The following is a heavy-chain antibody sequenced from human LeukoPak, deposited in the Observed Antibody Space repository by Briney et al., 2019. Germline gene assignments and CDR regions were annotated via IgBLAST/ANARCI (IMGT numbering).Heavy chain of an antibody. CDR3: AKRSNFWTGYLDY. CDR2: IKGDGSEK. V-gene: IGHV3-7*05. D-gene: IGHD3/OR15-3a*01. J-gene: IGHJ4*02. Sequence: GGSLRLSCAASGFTFSTYWMTWVRQAPGKGLEWVANIKGDGSEKYYVDSVKGRFTISRDNAKNSLYLQMNSLRTEDTAVYYCAKRSNFWTGYLDYWGQGTLVTVSS. CDR1: GFTFSTYW.